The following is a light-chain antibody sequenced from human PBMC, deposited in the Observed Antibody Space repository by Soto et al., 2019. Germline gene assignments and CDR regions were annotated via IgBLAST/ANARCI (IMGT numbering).Light chain of an antibody. Sequence: DIQMTQSPSSLSASVGDRVTITCRASQGISNYLAWYQQTPGKFPRLLIYAASTLQSGVPSRFSGSGSGTDFTLPIRGLKLEEVALYYCKEYKGAPEAFGKGTRGDIK. CDR1: QGISNY. J-gene: IGKJ1*01. CDR2: AAS. CDR3: KEYKGAPEA. V-gene: IGKV1-27*01.